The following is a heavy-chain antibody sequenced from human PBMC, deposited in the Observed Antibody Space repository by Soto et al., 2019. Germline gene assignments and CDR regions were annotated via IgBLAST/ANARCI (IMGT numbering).Heavy chain of an antibody. CDR2: INPNSGGT. CDR3: ARGLLLEPLGGYGMDV. V-gene: IGHV1-2*04. CDR1: GYTFTGCY. Sequence: ASVKVSCKASGYTFTGCYMHWVRQAPGQGLEWMGWINPNSGGTNYAQKFQGWVTMTRDTSISTAYMELSRLRSDDTAVYYCARGLLLEPLGGYGMDVWGQGTTVTVSS. J-gene: IGHJ6*02. D-gene: IGHD1-1*01.